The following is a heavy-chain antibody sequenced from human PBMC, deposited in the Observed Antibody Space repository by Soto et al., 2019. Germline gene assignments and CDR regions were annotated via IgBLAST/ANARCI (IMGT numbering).Heavy chain of an antibody. CDR3: ARDPRSITGTTSSEDFQH. CDR2: IIPLFGKT. J-gene: IGHJ1*01. V-gene: IGHV1-69*01. CDR1: GGTFSGYA. Sequence: QAQLMQSGAEVKKPGSSVRVSCKASGGTFSGYAINWVRQAPGQGLEWMGGIIPLFGKTDYGQKFQDRITIGADESTGTVYMGLRGLRSEDTAVYYCARDPRSITGTTSSEDFQHWGQGTLVSVSS. D-gene: IGHD1-20*01.